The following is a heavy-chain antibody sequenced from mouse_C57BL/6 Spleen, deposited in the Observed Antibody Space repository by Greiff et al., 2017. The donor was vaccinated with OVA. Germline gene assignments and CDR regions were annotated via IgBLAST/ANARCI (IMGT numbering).Heavy chain of an antibody. CDR1: GYTFTSYW. J-gene: IGHJ1*03. CDR2: IDPSDSYT. D-gene: IGHD1-1*01. Sequence: QVQLQQPGAELVKPGASVKLSCKASGYTFTSYWMQWVKQRPGQGLEWIGEIDPSDSYTNYNQKFKGKATLTVDTSSSTAYMQLSSLTSEDSAVYYCARLLHWYFDVWGTGTTVTVSS. CDR3: ARLLHWYFDV. V-gene: IGHV1-50*01.